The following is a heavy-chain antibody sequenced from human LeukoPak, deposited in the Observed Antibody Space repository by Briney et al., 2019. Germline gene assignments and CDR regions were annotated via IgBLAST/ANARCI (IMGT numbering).Heavy chain of an antibody. J-gene: IGHJ4*02. D-gene: IGHD3-10*01. CDR2: INHSGST. Sequence: SETLSLTCAVYGGSFSGYYWSWIRQPPGKGLEWIGEINHSGSTNYNPSLKSRVTISVDTSKNQFSLKLSSVTAADTAVYYCARRRAYYGSGSYYKGTYYFDYWGQGTLVTVSS. V-gene: IGHV4-34*01. CDR1: GGSFSGYY. CDR3: ARRRAYYGSGSYYKGTYYFDY.